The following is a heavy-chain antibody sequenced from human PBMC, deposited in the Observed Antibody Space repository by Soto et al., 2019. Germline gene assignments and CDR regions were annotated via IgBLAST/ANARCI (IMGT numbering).Heavy chain of an antibody. CDR1: GFTFSSYA. J-gene: IGHJ4*02. V-gene: IGHV3-23*01. Sequence: GGSLRLSCAASGFTFSSYAMSWVRQAPGKGLEWVSTISGSGGSTYYADSVKGRFTISRDNSKNTLYLQMDSLRAKDTAVYYCAKDLGGYSYGLIFDYWGQGTLVTVSS. CDR3: AKDLGGYSYGLIFDY. D-gene: IGHD5-18*01. CDR2: ISGSGGST.